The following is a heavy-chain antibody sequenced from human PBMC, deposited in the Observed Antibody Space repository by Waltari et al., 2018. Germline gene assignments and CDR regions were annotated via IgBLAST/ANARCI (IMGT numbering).Heavy chain of an antibody. CDR2: IKKLGKEK. J-gene: IGHJ4*02. Sequence: EVQMVESGGALVQPGGSLRLSCAASGFTFGNYWMNWVRQAPGRGLEGVASIKKLGKEKNYGYSVRGRFTISRDDAKKSVYLELNSLRADDTAVYYCARDLRSWPYYLDYWGQGTLVTVSS. CDR1: GFTFGNYW. D-gene: IGHD6-13*01. V-gene: IGHV3-7*01. CDR3: ARDLRSWPYYLDY.